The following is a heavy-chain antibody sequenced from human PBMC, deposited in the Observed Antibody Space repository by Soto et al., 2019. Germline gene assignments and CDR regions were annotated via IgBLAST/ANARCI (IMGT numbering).Heavy chain of an antibody. J-gene: IGHJ3*02. CDR1: GFTFDDYA. CDR2: ISWNSGSI. D-gene: IGHD3-10*01. Sequence: EVQLVESGGGLVQPGRSLRLSCAASGFTFDDYAMHWVRQAPGKGLEWVSGISWNSGSIGYADSVKGRFTISRDNAKNSLYLQMNSLRAEETALYYCAKDMRTILLWFGEYAFDIWGQGTMVTVSS. CDR3: AKDMRTILLWFGEYAFDI. V-gene: IGHV3-9*01.